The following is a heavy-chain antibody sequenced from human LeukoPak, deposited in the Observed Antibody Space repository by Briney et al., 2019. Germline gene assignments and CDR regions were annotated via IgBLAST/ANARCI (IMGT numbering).Heavy chain of an antibody. D-gene: IGHD4-23*01. J-gene: IGHJ4*02. CDR2: IIPIFGTA. CDR3: ARDIEDYGGNGWTD. Sequence: ASAKVSCKASGGTFSSYAISWVRQAPGQGLEWMGGIIPIFGTANYAQKFQGRVTITADESTSTAYMELSSLRSEDTAVYYCARDIEDYGGNGWTDWGQGTLVTVSS. CDR1: GGTFSSYA. V-gene: IGHV1-69*13.